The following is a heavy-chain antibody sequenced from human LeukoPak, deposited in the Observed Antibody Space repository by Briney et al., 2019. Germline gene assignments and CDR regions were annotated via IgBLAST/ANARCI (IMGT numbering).Heavy chain of an antibody. CDR2: FYSGGST. D-gene: IGHD6-19*01. CDR1: GYTVSSKY. J-gene: IGHJ1*01. CDR3: ARDVRYSSGWYFSYD. V-gene: IGHV3-66*01. Sequence: GGSLRLSCAASGYTVSSKYMSWVRQAPGKGLEWVSDFYSGGSTYYTDPVRGRFTISRDNSKNTLYLQMNSLRAEDTAVYYCARDVRYSSGWYFSYDWGQGTLVTVSS.